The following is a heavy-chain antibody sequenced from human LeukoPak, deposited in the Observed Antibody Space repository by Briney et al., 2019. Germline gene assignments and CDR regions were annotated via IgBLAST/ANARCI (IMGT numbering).Heavy chain of an antibody. V-gene: IGHV1-2*06. J-gene: IGHJ4*02. D-gene: IGHD4-23*01. CDR1: GYTFTGYY. CDR2: INPNSGGT. Sequence: ASVKVSCNASGYTFTGYYMHWVRQAPGQGLEWMGRINPNSGGTNYAQKFQGRVTMTRDTSISTAYMELSRLRSDDTAVYYCARVLNYGGKVYYFDYWGQGTLVTVSS. CDR3: ARVLNYGGKVYYFDY.